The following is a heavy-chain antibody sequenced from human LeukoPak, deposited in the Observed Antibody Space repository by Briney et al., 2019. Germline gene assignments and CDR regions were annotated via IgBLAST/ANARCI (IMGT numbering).Heavy chain of an antibody. Sequence: ASVKVSCKASGYSVTSHDINWLRQATGQGLEWLGWMNPNTGNTGYAQKFQGRVTMTRNTSISTAYMELSSLRSEDTAIYYCARNPRGLYNWFDPWGQGTLVIVSS. CDR3: ARNPRGLYNWFDP. CDR1: GYSVTSHD. V-gene: IGHV1-8*01. J-gene: IGHJ5*02. CDR2: MNPNTGNT.